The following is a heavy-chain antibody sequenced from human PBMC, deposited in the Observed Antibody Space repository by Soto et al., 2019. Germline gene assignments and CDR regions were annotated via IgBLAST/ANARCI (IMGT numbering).Heavy chain of an antibody. CDR3: ARSYSFGGIIPPTFDY. CDR1: GGSFSIYS. D-gene: IGHD3-16*02. Sequence: QVHLVQSGAEVQKPGSSVKVSCKASGGSFSIYSITWVRQAPGQGLEWMGGIIPMFGTANYAQGLQGRVTITADKSTTTAYMELTSLRSEDTAVYYCARSYSFGGIIPPTFDYWGQGTLVTVSS. CDR2: IIPMFGTA. V-gene: IGHV1-69*06. J-gene: IGHJ4*02.